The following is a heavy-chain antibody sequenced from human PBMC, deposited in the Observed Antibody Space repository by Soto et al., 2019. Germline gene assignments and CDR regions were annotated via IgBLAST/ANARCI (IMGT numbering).Heavy chain of an antibody. CDR2: IYYSGST. J-gene: IGHJ4*02. D-gene: IGHD3-3*01. V-gene: IGHV4-59*01. Sequence: QVQLQESGPGLVKPSETLSLTCIVSGGSFTSYYWSWIRQPPGKGLEWIGQIYYSGSTNYNPSLTRRVTISVDTSKNPSSLKLSSVTAADTGVYYCARSSPRVVSPWDYWGQGTLVTVSS. CDR1: GGSFTSYY. CDR3: ARSSPRVVSPWDY.